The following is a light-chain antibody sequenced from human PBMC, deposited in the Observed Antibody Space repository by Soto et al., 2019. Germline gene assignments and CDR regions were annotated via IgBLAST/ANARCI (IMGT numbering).Light chain of an antibody. J-gene: IGLJ1*01. CDR3: QSYDSSLSGYV. CDR1: SSNIGAGYD. CDR2: ANN. Sequence: QSALTQPPSVSGAPGQRVTISCTGSSSNIGAGYDVHWYQQLLGTAPKLLIYANNNRPSGVPDRFSGSKSGTSASLAITGLQAGDEADYYCQSYDSSLSGYVFGTGTKLTVL. V-gene: IGLV1-40*01.